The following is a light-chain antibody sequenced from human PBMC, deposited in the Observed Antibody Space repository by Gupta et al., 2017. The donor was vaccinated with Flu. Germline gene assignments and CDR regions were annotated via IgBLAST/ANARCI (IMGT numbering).Light chain of an antibody. Sequence: SALTQPPSASGSPGQSVTISCTGTSSDVGAYNYVSWYQQHPGKPPKFIIYEVYKRSSGVPDRFFGFKSGNTASLTVSALQAEDEAHYYCTSYAGTDNLLFGGGTKLTVL. V-gene: IGLV2-8*01. CDR1: SSDVGAYNY. CDR2: EVY. CDR3: TSYAGTDNLL. J-gene: IGLJ3*02.